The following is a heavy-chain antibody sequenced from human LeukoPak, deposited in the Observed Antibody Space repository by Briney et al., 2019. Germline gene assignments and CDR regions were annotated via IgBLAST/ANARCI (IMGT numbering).Heavy chain of an antibody. Sequence: GGSLRLSCAASGFTFSSYAMSWVRQAPGKGLEWVSAISGSGGSTYYADPVKGRFTISRDNAENTLYLQMNSLKAEDTAVYYCVRLLDLDYWGQGTLVTVSS. CDR1: GFTFSSYA. CDR3: VRLLDLDY. J-gene: IGHJ4*02. D-gene: IGHD3-10*01. V-gene: IGHV3-23*01. CDR2: ISGSGGST.